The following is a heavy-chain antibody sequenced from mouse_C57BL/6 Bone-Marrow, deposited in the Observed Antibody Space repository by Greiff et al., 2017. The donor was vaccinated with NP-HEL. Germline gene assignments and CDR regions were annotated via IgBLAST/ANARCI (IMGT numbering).Heavy chain of an antibody. J-gene: IGHJ1*03. CDR2: ISYDGSN. CDR3: AREDYRYFDV. CDR1: GYSITSGYY. Sequence: EVKVEESGPGLVKPSQSLSLTCSVTGYSITSGYYWNWIRQFPGNKLEWMGYISYDGSNNYNPSLKNRISITRDTSKNQFFLKLNSVTTEDTATYYCAREDYRYFDVWGTGTTVTVSS. V-gene: IGHV3-6*01.